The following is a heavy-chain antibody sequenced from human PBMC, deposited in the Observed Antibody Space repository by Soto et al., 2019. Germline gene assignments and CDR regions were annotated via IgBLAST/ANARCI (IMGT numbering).Heavy chain of an antibody. D-gene: IGHD2-2*01. CDR1: GYTFTSYA. Sequence: ASAKVSCKASGYTFTSYAMHWVRQAPGQRLEWMGWINAGNGNTKYSQKFQGRVTITRDTSASTAYMELSSLRSEDTAVYYCAREGFYCSSTSCSNWFDPWGQGTLVTVSS. CDR2: INAGNGNT. CDR3: AREGFYCSSTSCSNWFDP. V-gene: IGHV1-3*01. J-gene: IGHJ5*02.